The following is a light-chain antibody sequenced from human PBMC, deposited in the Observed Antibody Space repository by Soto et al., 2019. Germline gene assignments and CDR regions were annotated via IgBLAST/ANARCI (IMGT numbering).Light chain of an antibody. CDR2: EVV. Sequence: QSVLTQPASVSGSPGQSITISCTGTSSDVGYYNYVSWFQQHPGKAPKLMIYEVVTRPSGVSIRFSGSKSGDTASLTITGLQAEDEADYYCSSYAAGSIYVFGTGTKVTVL. V-gene: IGLV2-14*01. CDR1: SSDVGYYNY. J-gene: IGLJ1*01. CDR3: SSYAAGSIYV.